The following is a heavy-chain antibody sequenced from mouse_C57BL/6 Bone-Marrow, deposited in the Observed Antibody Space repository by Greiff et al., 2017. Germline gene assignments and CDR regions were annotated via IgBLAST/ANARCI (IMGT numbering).Heavy chain of an antibody. CDR1: GYTFTSYW. D-gene: IGHD2-1*01. CDR3: ASYGNYPWFAY. J-gene: IGHJ3*01. V-gene: IGHV1-69*01. CDR2: IDPSDSYT. Sequence: QVQLQQPGAELVMPGASVKLSCKASGYTFTSYWMHWVKQRPGQGLEWIGEIDPSDSYTNYNQKFKGKSTLTVDKSSSTAYMQLSSLTSEDSAVYYCASYGNYPWFAYWGQGTLVTVSA.